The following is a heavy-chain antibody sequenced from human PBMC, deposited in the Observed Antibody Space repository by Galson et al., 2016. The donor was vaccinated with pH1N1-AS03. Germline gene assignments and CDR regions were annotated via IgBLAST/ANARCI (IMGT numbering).Heavy chain of an antibody. V-gene: IGHV4-4*02. CDR2: VHYSGTT. J-gene: IGHJ4*02. CDR3: ASAGYHTPGYHY. CDR1: GGSMTSPDW. D-gene: IGHD3-16*02. Sequence: SETLSLTCAVSGGSMTSPDWWTWVRQPPGKGLEWIGEVHYSGTTSYNPSLNSRVTMSIDKSNNQFSLNLGSVTAADTAVYFCASAGYHTPGYHYWGREPWSPSPQ.